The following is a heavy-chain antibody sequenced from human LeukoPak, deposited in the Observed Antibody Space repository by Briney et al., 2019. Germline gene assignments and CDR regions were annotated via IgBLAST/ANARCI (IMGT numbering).Heavy chain of an antibody. CDR3: AREGTSSGWYPFDY. D-gene: IGHD6-19*01. Sequence: PGGSLRLSCAAFGFTVSSNYMSWVRQAPGKGLEWVSVIYSGGSTYYADSVKGRFTISRDNSKNTLYLQMNSLRAEDTAVYYCAREGTSSGWYPFDYWGQGTLVTVSS. V-gene: IGHV3-53*01. CDR2: IYSGGST. J-gene: IGHJ4*02. CDR1: GFTVSSNY.